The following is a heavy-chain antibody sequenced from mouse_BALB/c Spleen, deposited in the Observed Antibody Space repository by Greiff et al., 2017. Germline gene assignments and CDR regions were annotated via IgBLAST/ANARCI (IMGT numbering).Heavy chain of an antibody. V-gene: IGHV2-2*02. J-gene: IGHJ1*01. CDR3: ARNCYGSSYGYFDV. CDR2: IWSGGST. D-gene: IGHD1-1*01. Sequence: QVHVKQSGPGLVQPSQSLSITCTVSGFSLTSYGVHWVRQSPGKGLEWLGVIWSGGSTDYNAAFISRLSISKDNSKSQVFFKMNSLQANDTAIYYCARNCYGSSYGYFDVWGAGTTVTVSS. CDR1: GFSLTSYG.